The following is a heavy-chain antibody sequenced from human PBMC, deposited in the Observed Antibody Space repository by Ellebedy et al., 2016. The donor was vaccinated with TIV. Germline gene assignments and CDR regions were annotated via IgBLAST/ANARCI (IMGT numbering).Heavy chain of an antibody. Sequence: GGSLRLSCKGSGYSFTNYWIGWVRQMPGKGLEWMGIIYPDNSDIRYSPSFQGHVTISADKSISTAYLQWSSLKASDTAMYYCARHGGYYDSSGYYWFDPWGQGTLVTVSS. CDR3: ARHGGYYDSSGYYWFDP. CDR2: IYPDNSDI. J-gene: IGHJ5*02. V-gene: IGHV5-51*01. CDR1: GYSFTNYW. D-gene: IGHD3-22*01.